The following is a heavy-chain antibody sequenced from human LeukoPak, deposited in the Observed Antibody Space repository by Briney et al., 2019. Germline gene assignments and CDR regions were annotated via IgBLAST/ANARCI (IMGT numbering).Heavy chain of an antibody. CDR3: ARQSTWLFGDPMDV. Sequence: KPSETLSLTCTVSGYSISSGYYWGWIRQPPGKGLEWIGSIYHSGSTYYNPSLKSRVTISVDTSKNQISLKLSSVTAADTAVYYCARQSTWLFGDPMDVWGKGTTVTISS. V-gene: IGHV4-38-2*02. J-gene: IGHJ6*04. CDR2: IYHSGST. D-gene: IGHD3-10*02. CDR1: GYSISSGYY.